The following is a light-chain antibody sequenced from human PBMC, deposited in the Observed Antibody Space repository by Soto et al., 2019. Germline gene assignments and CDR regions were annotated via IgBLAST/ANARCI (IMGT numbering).Light chain of an antibody. CDR1: ENVGTN. J-gene: IGKJ4*01. V-gene: IGKV3D-15*01. CDR3: QQYNNWGLS. CDR2: GSS. Sequence: IVMTQSPATLSVSPGEGVTLSCRASENVGTNLAWYQQKPGQAPRLLMYGSSTRATGIPATFSGSGSGTEFTLTISSLQSEESAVYYCQQYNNWGLSFGGGTRFEIK.